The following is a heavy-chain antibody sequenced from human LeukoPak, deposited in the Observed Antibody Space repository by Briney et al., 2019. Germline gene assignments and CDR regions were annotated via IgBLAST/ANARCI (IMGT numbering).Heavy chain of an antibody. CDR3: ARDEAKGTSVTRH. CDR1: GFTFDDYA. Sequence: GGSLRLSCAASGFTFDDYAMHWVRQAPGKGLEWVSGISWNSGSIGYADSVKGRFTISRDNAKNSLYLQMNSLRAEDTAVYYCARDEAKGTSVTRHWGQGTLVTVSS. V-gene: IGHV3-9*01. CDR2: ISWNSGSI. J-gene: IGHJ1*01. D-gene: IGHD4-17*01.